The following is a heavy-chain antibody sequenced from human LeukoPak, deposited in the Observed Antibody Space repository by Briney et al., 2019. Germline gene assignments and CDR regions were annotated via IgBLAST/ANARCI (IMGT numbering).Heavy chain of an antibody. Sequence: GGSLRLSCAASGFTFSTYSMNWVRQAPGKGLEWVSSINRSGSYIFYADSVKGRFTISRDNTKSSLYLQMNSLRAEDAAVYYCAKVLSGSQDYWGQGTLVTVFS. CDR1: GFTFSTYS. CDR2: INRSGSYI. J-gene: IGHJ4*02. D-gene: IGHD1-26*01. V-gene: IGHV3-21*04. CDR3: AKVLSGSQDY.